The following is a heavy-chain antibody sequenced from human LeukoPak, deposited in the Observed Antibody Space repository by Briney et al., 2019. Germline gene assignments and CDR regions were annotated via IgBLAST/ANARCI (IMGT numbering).Heavy chain of an antibody. Sequence: ASVKVSCKVSGYTLTELSMHWVRQAPGKGLEWMGGFDPEDGETIYAQKFQGRVTMTEDTSTDTAYMELSSLRSEDTAVYYCATSLQKWLLLQRLDAFDIWGQGTMVTVSS. J-gene: IGHJ3*02. CDR2: FDPEDGET. V-gene: IGHV1-24*01. CDR1: GYTLTELS. D-gene: IGHD3-22*01. CDR3: ATSLQKWLLLQRLDAFDI.